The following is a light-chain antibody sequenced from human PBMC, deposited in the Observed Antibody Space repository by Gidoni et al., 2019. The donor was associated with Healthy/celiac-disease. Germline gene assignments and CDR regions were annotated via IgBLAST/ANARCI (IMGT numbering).Light chain of an antibody. CDR3: QQRSNWPPGYT. CDR2: DAS. J-gene: IGKJ2*01. Sequence: EIVSTQPPATLSLSPGERATLSCRASQSVSSYLAWYQQKPGQAPRLLIYDASNRATGIPARFSGSGSGTDFTLTISSLEPEDFAVYYCQQRSNWPPGYTFGQGTKLEIK. CDR1: QSVSSY. V-gene: IGKV3-11*01.